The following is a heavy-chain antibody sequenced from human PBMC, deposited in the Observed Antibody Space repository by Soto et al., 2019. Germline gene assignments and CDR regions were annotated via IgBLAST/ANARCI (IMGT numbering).Heavy chain of an antibody. CDR1: GDSVSNNSAA. Sequence: SETLSLTCAISGDSVSNNSAAFSCIRQAPAIGLELLGRTYYRSKWFNNYALSVKGRITINPDTSKNQFSLQLNSVTPEDTAVYYCAREGRLAASIFHNWFDPWGQGTLVTVSS. D-gene: IGHD3-3*02. J-gene: IGHJ5*02. CDR2: TYYRSKWFN. V-gene: IGHV6-1*01. CDR3: AREGRLAASIFHNWFDP.